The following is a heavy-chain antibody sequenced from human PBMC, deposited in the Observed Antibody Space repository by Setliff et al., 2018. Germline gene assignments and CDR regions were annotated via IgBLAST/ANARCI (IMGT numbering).Heavy chain of an antibody. CDR2: VDPEDGET. CDR3: AAPTGYSSGWYDAFDI. CDR1: GYTFTDYY. D-gene: IGHD6-19*01. J-gene: IGHJ3*02. V-gene: IGHV1-69-2*01. Sequence: GASVKVSCKASGYTFTDYYMHWVQQAPGKGLEWMGRVDPEDGETIYAEKFQGRVTITADTSTDTAYMELSSLRSEDTAVYYCAAPTGYSSGWYDAFDIWGQGTMVTVSS.